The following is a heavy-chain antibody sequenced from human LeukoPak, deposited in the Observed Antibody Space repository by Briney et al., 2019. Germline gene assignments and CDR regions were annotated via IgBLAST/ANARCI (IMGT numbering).Heavy chain of an antibody. CDR3: ARSQAYSSSWHYFDY. J-gene: IGHJ4*02. Sequence: PSETLSLTCTVSGGSISSSSYYWGWIRQPPGKGLEWIGSIYYSGSTYYNPSLKSRVTISVDTSKNQFSLKLSSVTAADTAVYYCARSQAYSSSWHYFDYWGQRTLVTVSS. CDR2: IYYSGST. V-gene: IGHV4-39*07. CDR1: GGSISSSSYY. D-gene: IGHD6-13*01.